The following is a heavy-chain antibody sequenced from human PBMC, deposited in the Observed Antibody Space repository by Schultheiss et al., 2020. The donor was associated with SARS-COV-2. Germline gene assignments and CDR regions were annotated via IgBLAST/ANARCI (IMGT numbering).Heavy chain of an antibody. J-gene: IGHJ3*02. CDR3: ARDSGYCSSTSCYDAFDI. Sequence: GGSLRLSCAASGFTVSSNYMSWVRQAPGKGLEYVSAISSNGGSTYYADSVKGRFTISRDNSKNTLYLQMNSLRAEDTAVYYCARDSGYCSSTSCYDAFDIWGQGTMVTVSS. CDR1: GFTVSSNY. CDR2: ISSNGGST. D-gene: IGHD2-2*03. V-gene: IGHV3-64*04.